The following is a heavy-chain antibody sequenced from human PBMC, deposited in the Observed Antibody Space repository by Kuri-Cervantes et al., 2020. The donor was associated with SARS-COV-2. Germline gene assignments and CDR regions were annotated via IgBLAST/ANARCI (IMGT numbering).Heavy chain of an antibody. J-gene: IGHJ3*02. V-gene: IGHV4-38-2*02. D-gene: IGHD3-3*01. Sequence: SQTLSLTCAVSGYSISSGYYWGWIRQPPGKGLGWIGSIYHSGSTYYNPSLKSRVTISVDTSRNQFSLKLSSVTAADTAVYYCAREGGGTPTIFGVVGAFDIWGQGTMVTVSS. CDR3: AREGGGTPTIFGVVGAFDI. CDR1: GYSISSGYY. CDR2: IYHSGST.